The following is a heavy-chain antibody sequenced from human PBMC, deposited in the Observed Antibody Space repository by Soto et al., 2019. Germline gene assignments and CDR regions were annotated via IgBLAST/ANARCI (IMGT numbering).Heavy chain of an antibody. Sequence: SETLSLTCAVSGGSISSSNWWSWVRQPPGKGLEWIGEIYHSGSTNYNPSLKSRVTISVDKSKNQFSLKLSSVTAADTAVYYCAREAIAAAETKDSYYYYGMDVWGQGTTVTVSS. D-gene: IGHD6-13*01. CDR1: GGSISSSNW. V-gene: IGHV4-4*02. J-gene: IGHJ6*02. CDR3: AREAIAAAETKDSYYYYGMDV. CDR2: IYHSGST.